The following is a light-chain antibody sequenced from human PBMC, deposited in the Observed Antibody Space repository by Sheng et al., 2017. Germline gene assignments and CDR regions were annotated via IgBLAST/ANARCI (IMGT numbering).Light chain of an antibody. J-gene: IGKJ4*01. V-gene: IGKV3-20*01. CDR1: RSLSVNY. Sequence: EIVLTQSPGTLSLSPGERATLSCRTSRSLSVNYLAWYQQKPGQAPRLLFYGASTGASYIPARFSGSGSGTDFTLTISRLDPEDFAVYYCQYYGSSPVTFGGGTRVEV. CDR3: QYYGSSPVT. CDR2: GAS.